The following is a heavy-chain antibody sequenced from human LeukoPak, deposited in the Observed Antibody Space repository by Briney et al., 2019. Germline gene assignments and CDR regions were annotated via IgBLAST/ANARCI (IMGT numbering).Heavy chain of an antibody. V-gene: IGHV4-59*01. J-gene: IGHJ4*02. D-gene: IGHD6-19*01. CDR2: IYYSGST. CDR3: ARVDSSGWYRTAFFDY. CDR1: GGSISSYY. Sequence: SETLSLTCTVSGGSISSYYWSWVRQPPGKGLEWIGYIYYSGSTNYNPSLKSRVTISVDTSKNQFSLKLSSVTAADTAVYYCARVDSSGWYRTAFFDYWGQGTLVTVSS.